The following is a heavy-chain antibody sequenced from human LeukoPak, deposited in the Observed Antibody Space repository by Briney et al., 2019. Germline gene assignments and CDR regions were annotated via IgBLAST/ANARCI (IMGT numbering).Heavy chain of an antibody. CDR2: ISGSGGST. D-gene: IGHD2-15*01. CDR3: AKVDIEVVVAATSMDV. V-gene: IGHV3-23*01. Sequence: GGSVRLSCAASGFTFSNYAMSWVRQAPGKGLEWVSVISGSGGSTNFADSVKGRCTSSRDNSKNTLYLQMNSLRAEDTAVYFCAKVDIEVVVAATSMDVWGQGTTVTVSS. J-gene: IGHJ6*02. CDR1: GFTFSNYA.